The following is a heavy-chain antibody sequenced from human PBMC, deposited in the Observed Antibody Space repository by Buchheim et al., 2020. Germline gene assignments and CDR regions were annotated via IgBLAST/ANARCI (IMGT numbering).Heavy chain of an antibody. V-gene: IGHV3-30*03. CDR1: GFTFSSYG. CDR3: ARGGIAARPRWFDP. J-gene: IGHJ5*02. Sequence: QVQLVESGGGVVQPGRSLRLSCAASGFTFSSYGMHWVRQAPGKGLEWVAVISYDGSNKYYADSVKGRFTISRDNSKNTLYLQMNSLRAEDTAVYYCARGGIAARPRWFDPWGQGTL. CDR2: ISYDGSNK. D-gene: IGHD6-6*01.